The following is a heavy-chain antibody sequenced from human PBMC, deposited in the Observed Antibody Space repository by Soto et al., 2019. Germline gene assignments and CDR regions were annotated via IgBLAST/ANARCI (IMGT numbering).Heavy chain of an antibody. Sequence: QITLKESGPSPVKPTQTLTVTCTFSGFSLSNSGVGVTWIRQPPGKALEWLALIYGDNDKRYSPSLKTRLTITKDTSKHQVVLTMTNMDPVDTATYSWAHCTLHDYGDYDPGTSHVFDSWGQGTLVTVSS. V-gene: IGHV2-5*02. CDR1: GFSLSNSGVG. D-gene: IGHD4-17*01. CDR2: IYGDNDK. CDR3: AHCTLHDYGDYDPGTSHVFDS. J-gene: IGHJ4*02.